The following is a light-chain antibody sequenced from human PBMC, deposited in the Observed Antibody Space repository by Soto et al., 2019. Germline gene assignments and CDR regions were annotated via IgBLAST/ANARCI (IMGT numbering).Light chain of an antibody. CDR1: SFNIGSNF. Sequence: QSVLTQPPSASGTPGQWVTISCSGSSFNIGSNFLYWFQQLPGTAPKLLIFRTYQRPSGVADRVSGSKSGTSASLAITGLRSEEEDDYYCATWDDRMSGVVFGTGTQLTVL. CDR3: ATWDDRMSGVV. J-gene: IGLJ3*02. CDR2: RTY. V-gene: IGLV1-47*01.